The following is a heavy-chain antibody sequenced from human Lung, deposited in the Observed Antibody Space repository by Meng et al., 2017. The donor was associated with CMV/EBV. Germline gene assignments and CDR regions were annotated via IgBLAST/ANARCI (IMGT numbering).Heavy chain of an antibody. J-gene: IGHJ6*02. CDR1: GFTFGDYA. CDR3: TRVNYYYGMDV. D-gene: IGHD3-22*01. CDR2: IRSKACGGTT. Sequence: GESLKISCTASGFTFGDYAMSWVRQAPGKGLEWVGFIRSKACGGTTEYAASVKGRFTISRDDSKSIAYLQMNSLKTEDTAVYYCTRVNYYYGMDVWGQGTTVTVSS. V-gene: IGHV3-49*04.